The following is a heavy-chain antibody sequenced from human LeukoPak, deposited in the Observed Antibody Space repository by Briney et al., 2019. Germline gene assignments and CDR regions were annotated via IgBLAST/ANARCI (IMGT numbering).Heavy chain of an antibody. D-gene: IGHD6-19*01. V-gene: IGHV1-18*01. CDR2: ISPYNGNT. J-gene: IGHJ5*02. CDR3: ARGGSSGPEGWFDP. Sequence: ASVKVSCKASGYTFTNYGITWVRQAPGQRLEWMGWISPYNGNTKYAQKVQGRVTMTTDTSTSTAYMELRSLRSDDAAVYYCARGGSSGPEGWFDPWAQGTLVTVSS. CDR1: GYTFTNYG.